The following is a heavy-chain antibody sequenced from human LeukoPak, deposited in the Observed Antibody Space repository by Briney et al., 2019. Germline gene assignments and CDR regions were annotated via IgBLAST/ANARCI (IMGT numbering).Heavy chain of an antibody. D-gene: IGHD2-2*01. CDR2: INFSGTT. CDR1: GGSLSGSY. J-gene: IGHJ3*02. CDR3: TKLLLPASKGAFII. V-gene: IGHV4-4*07. Sequence: TSETLSLTCSVPGGSLSGSYWSWIRQSAGERPEYIGRINFSGTTNYNPSLRSRVTLSMDTSKNQVSLDLSAVTAADTAVYYCTKLLLPASKGAFIIWGLGTLVTVSS.